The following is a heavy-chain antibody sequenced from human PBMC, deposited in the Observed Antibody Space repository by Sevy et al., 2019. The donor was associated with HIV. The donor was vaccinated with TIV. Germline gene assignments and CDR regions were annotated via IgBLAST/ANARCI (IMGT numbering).Heavy chain of an antibody. J-gene: IGHJ4*02. CDR3: ARGAGSHYDILTGPFDY. V-gene: IGHV3-23*01. D-gene: IGHD3-9*01. CDR2: ISGSGGST. Sequence: GGSLRLSCAASGFTFSSYAMSWVRQAPGKGLEWVSAISGSGGSTYYADSVKGRFTISRDNSKNTLYLQMNSLRAEDTAVYYCARGAGSHYDILTGPFDYWGQGTLVTVS. CDR1: GFTFSSYA.